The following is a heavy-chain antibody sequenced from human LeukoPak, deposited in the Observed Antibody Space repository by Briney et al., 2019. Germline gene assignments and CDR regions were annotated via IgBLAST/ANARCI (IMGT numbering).Heavy chain of an antibody. Sequence: ASVKVSCKASGHTLTGYYMQWATHAPGKGLEWMGWINPNSGRTNYAQKFQGRVTMTRDKSINTAYMELSSLRSDDTAVYYCSRENYYYEYWGQGTLVTVSS. V-gene: IGHV1-2*02. CDR3: SRENYYYEY. CDR2: INPNSGRT. CDR1: GHTLTGYY. D-gene: IGHD1-7*01. J-gene: IGHJ4*02.